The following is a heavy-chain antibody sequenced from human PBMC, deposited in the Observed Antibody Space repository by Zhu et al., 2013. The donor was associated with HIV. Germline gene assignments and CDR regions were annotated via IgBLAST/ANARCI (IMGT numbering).Heavy chain of an antibody. CDR1: GYTFTNYD. Sequence: QVQLVQSGAEVKKPGASVRVSCKASGYTFTNYDINWVRQATGQGLEWMGWMNPNSGNTGYAQKFQGRVTITRNTSISTAYMELSRLKSEDTAVYYCARGRRECSSPSCLDYYYYMDVWGRGTTVHRLL. J-gene: IGHJ6*03. D-gene: IGHD2-2*01. CDR2: MNPNSGNT. V-gene: IGHV1-8*03. CDR3: ARGRRECSSPSCLDYYYYMDV.